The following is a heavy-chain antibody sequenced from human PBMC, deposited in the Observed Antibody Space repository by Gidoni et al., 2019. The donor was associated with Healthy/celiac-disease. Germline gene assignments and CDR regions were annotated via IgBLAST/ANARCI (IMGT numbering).Heavy chain of an antibody. Sequence: QVQLQQWGAGLLKPSETLSLPCAVYGGSFSGYYWSWLRQPPGKGLEWIGEINHSGSTNYNPSLKSRVTISVDTSKNQFSLKLSSVTAADTAVYYCARGPDLLMDTAMAGGYYFDYWGQGTLVTVSS. V-gene: IGHV4-34*01. D-gene: IGHD5-18*01. CDR1: GGSFSGYY. CDR3: ARGPDLLMDTAMAGGYYFDY. CDR2: INHSGST. J-gene: IGHJ4*02.